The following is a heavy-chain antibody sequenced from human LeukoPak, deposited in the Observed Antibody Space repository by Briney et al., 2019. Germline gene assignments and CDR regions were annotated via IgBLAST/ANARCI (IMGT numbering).Heavy chain of an antibody. CDR2: IRYDGSNK. J-gene: IGHJ6*03. CDR1: GFTFSSYG. Sequence: GGSLRLSCAASGFTFSSYGMHWVRQAPGKGLEWVSFIRYDGSNKYYADSVKGRFTISRDNSKNTLYLQMNSLRAEDTAVYYCAKDPKYCSSTRCYWRTGYYYMDVWGKGTTVTVSS. D-gene: IGHD2-2*01. V-gene: IGHV3-30*02. CDR3: AKDPKYCSSTRCYWRTGYYYMDV.